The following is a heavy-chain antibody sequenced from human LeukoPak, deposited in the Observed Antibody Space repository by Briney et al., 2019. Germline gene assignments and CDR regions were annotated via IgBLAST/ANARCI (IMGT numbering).Heavy chain of an antibody. CDR3: AKNIAVAGTNFDY. V-gene: IGHV3-23*01. Sequence: GGSLRLSCAASGFTFSSYAMSWVRQAPGKGLEWVSAISGSGGSTYYADSVKGRFTISRDNSKNTLYLQMNSMRAEDTAVYYCAKNIAVAGTNFDYWGQGTLVTVSS. D-gene: IGHD6-19*01. J-gene: IGHJ4*02. CDR1: GFTFSSYA. CDR2: ISGSGGST.